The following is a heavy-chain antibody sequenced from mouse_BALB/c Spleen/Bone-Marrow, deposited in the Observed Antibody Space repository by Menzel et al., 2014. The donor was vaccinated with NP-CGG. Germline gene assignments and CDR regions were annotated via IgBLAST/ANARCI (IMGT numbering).Heavy chain of an antibody. V-gene: IGHV1-69*02. CDR2: IDPSDSET. CDR1: GYNLTSYW. Sequence: QVQLKQSGAELVKPGASVKLSCKASGYNLTSYWMNWVKQRPERGLEWIGRIDPSDSETQYNPKFKDKATLTVDKSSSTAYMQLSSLASEDSAVYYCARRGSDYGFAYWVRGTRVTVSS. J-gene: IGHJ3*01. D-gene: IGHD1-2*01. CDR3: ARRGSDYGFAY.